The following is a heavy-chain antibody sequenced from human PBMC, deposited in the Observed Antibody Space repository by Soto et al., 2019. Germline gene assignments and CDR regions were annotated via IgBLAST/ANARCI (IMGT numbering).Heavy chain of an antibody. CDR2: IDPSDSYT. V-gene: IGHV5-10-1*01. J-gene: IGHJ5*02. Sequence: GESLKISGKGSGYSFTTYWISWVRQTPGKGLEWMGRIDPSDSYTNYSPSFQGHVTISADRSITTAYLQWSSLKASDTAMYYCARESSGYYSYNWFAPWGQGTLVTVSS. D-gene: IGHD3-22*01. CDR3: ARESSGYYSYNWFAP. CDR1: GYSFTTYW.